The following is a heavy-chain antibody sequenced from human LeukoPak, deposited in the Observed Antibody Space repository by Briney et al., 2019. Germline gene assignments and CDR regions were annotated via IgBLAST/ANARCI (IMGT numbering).Heavy chain of an antibody. Sequence: GGSLRLSCAASGFTFSSYGMQWVRQAPGMGPEWVSVISHDGTVRHYADSMKGRFTISRDSSTNRLYLQMDSLRTEDTAVYYCAKEGSQYASSWFDHWGQGTLVTVSS. CDR3: AKEGSQYASSWFDH. V-gene: IGHV3-30*18. CDR2: ISHDGTVR. D-gene: IGHD2-2*01. J-gene: IGHJ5*02. CDR1: GFTFSSYG.